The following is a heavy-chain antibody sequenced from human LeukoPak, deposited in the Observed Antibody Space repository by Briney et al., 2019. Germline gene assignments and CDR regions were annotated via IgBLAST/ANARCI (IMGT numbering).Heavy chain of an antibody. CDR1: GGTFSSYA. J-gene: IGHJ4*02. D-gene: IGHD3-22*01. CDR2: TIPILGIA. V-gene: IGHV1-69*04. CDR3: AREEYYYDSSGYYPLDY. Sequence: ASVKVSCKASGGTFSSYAISWVRQAPGQGLEWMGRTIPILGIANYAQKFQGRVTITADKSTSTAYMELSSLRSEDTAVYYCAREEYYYDSSGYYPLDYWGQGTLVTVSS.